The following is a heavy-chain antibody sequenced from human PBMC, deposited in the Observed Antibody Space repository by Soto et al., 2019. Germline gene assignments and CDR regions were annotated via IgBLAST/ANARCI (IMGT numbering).Heavy chain of an antibody. V-gene: IGHV5-51*01. Sequence: GESLMISCKGSGYSFTSYWIGWVRQMPGKGLEWMGIIYPGDSDTRYSPSFQGQVTISADKSISTAYLQWSSLKASDTAMYYCARLKRDGYNYSPLYYWGQGTLITVSS. CDR3: ARLKRDGYNYSPLYY. CDR1: GYSFTSYW. D-gene: IGHD5-12*01. J-gene: IGHJ4*02. CDR2: IYPGDSDT.